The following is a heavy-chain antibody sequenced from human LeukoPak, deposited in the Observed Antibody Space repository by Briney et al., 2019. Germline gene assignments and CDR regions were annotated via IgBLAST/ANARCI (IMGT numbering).Heavy chain of an antibody. CDR1: GFTLSSYS. CDR3: AIGDKYGYPK. D-gene: IGHD5-18*01. J-gene: IGHJ4*02. V-gene: IGHV3-21*01. Sequence: GGSLRLSCAASGFTLSSYSMNGVRQAPGKGLEWVSSISSSSSYIYYADSVKGRFTISRDNAKNSLYLQMNSLRVEDTAVYYCAIGDKYGYPKWGQGTLVTVST. CDR2: ISSSSSYI.